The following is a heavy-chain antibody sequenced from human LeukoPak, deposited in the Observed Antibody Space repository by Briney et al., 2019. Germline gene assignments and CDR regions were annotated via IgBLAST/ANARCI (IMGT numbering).Heavy chain of an antibody. CDR2: IYTSGST. CDR1: GGSISSYY. J-gene: IGHJ5*02. Sequence: PSETLSLTCTVSGGSISSYYWSWIRQPAEKGLEWIGRIYTSGSTNYNPSLKSRVTMSVDTSKNQFSLKLSSVTAADTAVYYCARDFKERTVRYSSGWYWFDPWGQGTLVTVSS. CDR3: ARDFKERTVRYSSGWYWFDP. D-gene: IGHD6-19*01. V-gene: IGHV4-4*07.